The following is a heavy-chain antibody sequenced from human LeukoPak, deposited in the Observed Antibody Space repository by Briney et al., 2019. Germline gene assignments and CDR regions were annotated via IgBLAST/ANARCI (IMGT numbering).Heavy chain of an antibody. CDR3: AKVHSNYEIYQFDY. V-gene: IGHV3-23*01. CDR2: ISGSGGST. CDR1: GFTFSSYA. J-gene: IGHJ4*02. D-gene: IGHD3-9*01. Sequence: GGSLRLSCAASGFTFSSYAMSWVRQAPGKGLEWVSSISGSGGSTYYPDSVKGRFTISRDNSKNTLYLEMNSLRAEDTALYYCAKVHSNYEIYQFDYWGQGTLVTVSS.